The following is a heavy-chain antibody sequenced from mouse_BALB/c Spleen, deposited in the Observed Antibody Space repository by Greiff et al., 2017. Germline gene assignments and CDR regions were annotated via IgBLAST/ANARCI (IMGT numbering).Heavy chain of an antibody. J-gene: IGHJ3*01. V-gene: IGHV5-6-5*01. D-gene: IGHD2-3*01. CDR1: GFTFSSYA. Sequence: DVKLVESGGGLVKPGGSLKLSCAASGFTFSSYAMSWVRQTPEKRLEWVASISSGGSTYYPDSVKGRFTISRDNARNILYLQMSSLRSEDTAMYYCAREWDGYLAYWGQGTLVTVSA. CDR3: AREWDGYLAY. CDR2: ISSGGST.